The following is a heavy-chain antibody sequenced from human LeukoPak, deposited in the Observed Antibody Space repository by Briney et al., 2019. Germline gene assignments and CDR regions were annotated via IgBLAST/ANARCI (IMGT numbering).Heavy chain of an antibody. Sequence: GGSLRLSCTASGFTFSDYAMSWFRQAPGKGLEWVGFIRNKAYGGTAEYAASVKGRFTISRDDSKTIAYLQMSSLKTEDTAVYYCTREKRYFDWFQADYWGQGTLVTVSS. CDR3: TREKRYFDWFQADY. V-gene: IGHV3-49*03. CDR1: GFTFSDYA. CDR2: IRNKAYGGTA. D-gene: IGHD3-9*01. J-gene: IGHJ4*02.